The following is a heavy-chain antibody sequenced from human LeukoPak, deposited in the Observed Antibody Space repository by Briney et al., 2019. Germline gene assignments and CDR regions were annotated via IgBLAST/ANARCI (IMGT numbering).Heavy chain of an antibody. CDR3: AKDIGPQQRGFDY. CDR1: GFTFDDYA. J-gene: IGHJ4*02. V-gene: IGHV3-9*01. D-gene: IGHD1-1*01. Sequence: GGSLRLSCAASGFTFDDYAMHWVRQAPGKGLEWVSGISWNSGSIGYADSAKGRFTISRDNAKNSLYLQMNSLRAEDTALYYCAKDIGPQQRGFDYWGQGTLVTVSS. CDR2: ISWNSGSI.